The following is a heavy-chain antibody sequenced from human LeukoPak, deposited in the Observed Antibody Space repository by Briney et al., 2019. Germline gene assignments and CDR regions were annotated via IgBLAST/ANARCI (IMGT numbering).Heavy chain of an antibody. CDR2: ISSSSSYI. CDR1: GFTFSSYS. CDR3: ASDPPTVAGNFDY. Sequence: GGSLRLSCAASGFTFSSYSMNWVRQAPGKGLEWVSSISSSSSYIYYADSVKGRFTISRDNAKNSLYLQMNSLRAEDTAVYYCASDPPTVAGNFDYWGQGTLVTVSS. J-gene: IGHJ4*02. V-gene: IGHV3-21*01. D-gene: IGHD6-19*01.